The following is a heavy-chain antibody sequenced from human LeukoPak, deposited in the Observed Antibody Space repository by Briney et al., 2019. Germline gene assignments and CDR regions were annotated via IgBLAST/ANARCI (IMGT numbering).Heavy chain of an antibody. Sequence: ASVKVSCKASGYTFTSYGISWVRQAPGQGLEWMGGIIPIFGTANYAQKFQGRVTITADESTSTAYMELSSLRSEDTAVYYCASSLPLGIVVVPAADYYYYMDVWGKGTTVTVSS. J-gene: IGHJ6*03. CDR2: IIPIFGTA. D-gene: IGHD2-2*01. V-gene: IGHV1-69*13. CDR3: ASSLPLGIVVVPAADYYYYMDV. CDR1: GYTFTSYG.